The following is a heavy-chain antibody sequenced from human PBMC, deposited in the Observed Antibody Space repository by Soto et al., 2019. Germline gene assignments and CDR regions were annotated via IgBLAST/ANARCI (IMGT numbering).Heavy chain of an antibody. D-gene: IGHD2-2*01. Sequence: LRLSCVASGFTFSSYAMSWVRQAPGKGLEWVSAISGSGGSTYYADSVKGRFTISRDNSKNTLYLQMNSLRAEDTAVYYCAKDWSIIVVGGWFDPWGQGTLVTVSS. CDR2: ISGSGGST. CDR3: AKDWSIIVVGGWFDP. CDR1: GFTFSSYA. J-gene: IGHJ5*02. V-gene: IGHV3-23*01.